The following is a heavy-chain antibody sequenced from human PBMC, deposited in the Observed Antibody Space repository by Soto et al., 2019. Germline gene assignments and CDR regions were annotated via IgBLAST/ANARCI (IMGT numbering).Heavy chain of an antibody. CDR3: ARGSEFMGYSSSWGNLFDP. CDR2: ISAYNGNT. J-gene: IGHJ5*02. D-gene: IGHD6-13*01. Sequence: ASVKVSCKASGYTFTSYGISWVRQAPGQGLEWMGWISAYNGNTNYAQKLQGRVTMTTDTSTSTAYMELRSLRSDDTAVYYCARGSEFMGYSSSWGNLFDPWGQGTLVTVSS. CDR1: GYTFTSYG. V-gene: IGHV1-18*01.